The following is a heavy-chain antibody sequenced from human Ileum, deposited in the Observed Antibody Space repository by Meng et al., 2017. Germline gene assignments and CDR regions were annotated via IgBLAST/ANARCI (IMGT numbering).Heavy chain of an antibody. Sequence: SVKVFCKASGGTFSSCAISWVRQAPGQGLEWMGGIIPIFGTANYAQKFQGRVTITADKSTSTAYMELSSLRSEDTAVYYCATKREIKGIIVATMWRGDRERNYYGMDVWGQGTTVTVSS. V-gene: IGHV1-69*06. CDR1: GGTFSSCA. CDR3: ATKREIKGIIVATMWRGDRERNYYGMDV. D-gene: IGHD5-12*01. CDR2: IIPIFGTA. J-gene: IGHJ6*02.